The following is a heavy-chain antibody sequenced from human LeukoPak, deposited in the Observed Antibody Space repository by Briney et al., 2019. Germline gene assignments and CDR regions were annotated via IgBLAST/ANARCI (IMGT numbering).Heavy chain of an antibody. D-gene: IGHD1-7*01. Sequence: GGSLRLSCAASGFTFSNYAIHWVRQAPGKGLEWVAFIRYDGSNKYYADSVKGRFIISRDNAKNSLYLQMNSLRAEDTAVYYCARGATDTTRWFDPWGQGTLVTVSS. V-gene: IGHV3-30*02. CDR3: ARGATDTTRWFDP. CDR1: GFTFSNYA. CDR2: IRYDGSNK. J-gene: IGHJ5*02.